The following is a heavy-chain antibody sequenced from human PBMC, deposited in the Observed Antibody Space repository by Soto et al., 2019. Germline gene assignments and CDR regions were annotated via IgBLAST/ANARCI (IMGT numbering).Heavy chain of an antibody. D-gene: IGHD1-26*01. Sequence: GASVKVSCKASGYTFFGFHIHWVRQAPGQGLEWMGGITPGNGDTNYAQPFQGRVTLTRDTSIDTAYMDLSGLKSDDTAVYYCARERIAGPFDNWGQGTLVTV. CDR1: GYTFFGFH. V-gene: IGHV1-2*02. J-gene: IGHJ4*02. CDR2: ITPGNGDT. CDR3: ARERIAGPFDN.